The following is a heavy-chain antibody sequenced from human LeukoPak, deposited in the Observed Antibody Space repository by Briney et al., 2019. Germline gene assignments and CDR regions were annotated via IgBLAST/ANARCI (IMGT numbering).Heavy chain of an antibody. CDR1: GGSISSSSYY. CDR3: ARGTLYSGWSYYFDY. Sequence: AETLSLTCTVSGGSISSSSYYWGWIRQPPGKGLEWIGSIYYSGSTYYNPSLKSRVTISVDMSKNHFSLRLSSVTAADTAMYYCARGTLYSGWSYYFDYWGQGSQVTVSS. J-gene: IGHJ4*02. V-gene: IGHV4-39*07. D-gene: IGHD6-19*01. CDR2: IYYSGST.